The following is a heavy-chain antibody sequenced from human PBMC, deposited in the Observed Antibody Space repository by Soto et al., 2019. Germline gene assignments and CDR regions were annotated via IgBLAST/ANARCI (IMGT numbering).Heavy chain of an antibody. Sequence: GASVKVSCKASGYTFTSYGISWVRQAPGQGLEWMGWIRAYNGNTNYAQKLQGRVTMTTDTSTSTAYMELRSLRSDDTAVYYCARKGRGYSYGYLDYWGQGTLVTVSS. CDR3: ARKGRGYSYGYLDY. CDR1: GYTFTSYG. D-gene: IGHD5-18*01. J-gene: IGHJ4*02. V-gene: IGHV1-18*01. CDR2: IRAYNGNT.